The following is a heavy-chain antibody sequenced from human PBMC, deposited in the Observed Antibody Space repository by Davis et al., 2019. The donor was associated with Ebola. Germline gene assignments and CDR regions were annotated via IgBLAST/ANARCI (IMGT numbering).Heavy chain of an antibody. Sequence: ASVKVPCKASGYTFTGYAMHWVRQAPGQRLEWMGWINAGNGNTKYSQKFQGRVTITRDTSASTAYMELSSLRSEDTAVYYCARDRVLGATSYDAFDIWGQGTMVTVSS. CDR1: GYTFTGYA. CDR2: INAGNGNT. J-gene: IGHJ3*02. D-gene: IGHD1-26*01. CDR3: ARDRVLGATSYDAFDI. V-gene: IGHV1-3*01.